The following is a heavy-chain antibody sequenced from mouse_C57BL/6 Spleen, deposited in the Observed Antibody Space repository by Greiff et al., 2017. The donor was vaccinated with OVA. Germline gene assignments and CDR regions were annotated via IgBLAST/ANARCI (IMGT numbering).Heavy chain of an antibody. CDR2: IRLKSDNYAT. Sequence: EVKLQESGGGLVQPGGSMKLSCVASGFTFSNYWMNWVRQSPEKGLEWVAQIRLKSDNYATHYAESVKGRFTISRDDSKSSVYLQMNNLRAEDTGIYYCTAGSSWYYFDYWGQGTTLTVSS. D-gene: IGHD1-1*01. J-gene: IGHJ2*01. CDR3: TAGSSWYYFDY. CDR1: GFTFSNYW. V-gene: IGHV6-3*01.